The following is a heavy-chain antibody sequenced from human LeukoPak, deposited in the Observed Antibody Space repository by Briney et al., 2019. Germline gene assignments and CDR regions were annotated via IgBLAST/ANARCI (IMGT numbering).Heavy chain of an antibody. CDR2: ISSSSGYI. CDR3: ARDMRGQWLDLKAFDS. Sequence: PGGSLRLSCAASGFTFSSYSMNWVRQAPGKGLEWVSSISSSSGYIYYADSVKGRFTISRDNAKNSLYLQMNSLRAEDTAVYYCARDMRGQWLDLKAFDSWGQGTMVTVSS. V-gene: IGHV3-21*01. CDR1: GFTFSSYS. D-gene: IGHD6-19*01. J-gene: IGHJ3*02.